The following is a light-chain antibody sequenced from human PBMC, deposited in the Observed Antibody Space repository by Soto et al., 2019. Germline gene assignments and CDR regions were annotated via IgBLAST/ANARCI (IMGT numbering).Light chain of an antibody. CDR1: SSDVGAYKY. CDR2: EVS. CDR3: SSYTSTNTQV. J-gene: IGLJ1*01. V-gene: IGLV2-14*01. Sequence: QSVLTPPASVSGSPGQSITISCTGTSSDVGAYKYVSWYQQHPGKAPKLMIYEVSNRPSGVSNRFSGSKSGNTASVTISGLQAEDEADYYCSSYTSTNTQVFGTGTKVTVL.